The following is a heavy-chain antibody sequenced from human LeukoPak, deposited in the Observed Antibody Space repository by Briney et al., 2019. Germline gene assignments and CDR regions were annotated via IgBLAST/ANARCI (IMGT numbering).Heavy chain of an antibody. Sequence: GGSLRLSCAASGFTFSSYAMSWVRQAPGKGLEWVSAISGSGASTYYADSVKGRFTISRDNSKNTLYLQMNSLRAEDTAVYYCAKDLRVYDSSGYDFDYWGQGTLVTVSS. V-gene: IGHV3-23*01. D-gene: IGHD3-22*01. CDR1: GFTFSSYA. CDR2: ISGSGAST. J-gene: IGHJ4*02. CDR3: AKDLRVYDSSGYDFDY.